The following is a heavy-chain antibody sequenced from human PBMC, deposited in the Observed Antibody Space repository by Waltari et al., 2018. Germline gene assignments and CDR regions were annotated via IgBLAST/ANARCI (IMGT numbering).Heavy chain of an antibody. CDR2: IYTSGST. CDR1: GGSISSYY. CDR3: ARGVPSAIAAVALTYFDY. J-gene: IGHJ4*02. Sequence: QVQLQESGPGLVKPSETLSLTCTVSGGSISSYYWSWIRQPAGKGLEGIGRIYTSGSTNYNPSLKSRVTMSVDTSKNQFSLKLSSGTAADTAVYYCARGVPSAIAAVALTYFDYWGQGTLVTVSS. D-gene: IGHD6-13*01. V-gene: IGHV4-4*07.